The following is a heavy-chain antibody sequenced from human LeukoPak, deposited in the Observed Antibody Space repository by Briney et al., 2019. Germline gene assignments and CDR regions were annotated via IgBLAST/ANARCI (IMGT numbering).Heavy chain of an antibody. CDR1: GGSFSGYY. Sequence: SETLSLTCAVYGGSFSGYYWSCIRQPPGKGLEWIGEINHSGSTNYNPSLKGRVTISVDTSKNQFSLKLSSVTAADTAVYYCARGRVTMVRGVYFDYWGQGTLVTVSS. CDR3: ARGRVTMVRGVYFDY. J-gene: IGHJ4*02. D-gene: IGHD3-10*01. CDR2: INHSGST. V-gene: IGHV4-34*01.